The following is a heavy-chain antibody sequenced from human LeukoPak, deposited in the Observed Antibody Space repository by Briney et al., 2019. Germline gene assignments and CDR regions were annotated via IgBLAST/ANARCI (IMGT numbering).Heavy chain of an antibody. CDR1: GGSISSHY. CDR2: IYYSGST. J-gene: IGHJ3*02. D-gene: IGHD3-22*01. CDR3: AIEVDYYDSSGPDHAFDI. V-gene: IGHV4-59*11. Sequence: SETLSLTCTVSGGSISSHYWSWIRQPPGKGLEWIGYIYYSGSTNYNPSLKSRVTISVDTSKNQFSLKLSSVTAADTAVYYRAIEVDYYDSSGPDHAFDIWGQGTMVTVSS.